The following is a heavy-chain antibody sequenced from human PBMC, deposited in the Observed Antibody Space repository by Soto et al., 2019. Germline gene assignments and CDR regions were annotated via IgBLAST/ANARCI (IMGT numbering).Heavy chain of an antibody. Sequence: PGGSPRLSCAASGFTFSSYGMHWVRQAPGKGLEWVAVISYDGSNKYYADSVKGRFTISRDNSKNTLYLQMNSLRAEDTAVYYCARDRQRGTEGLYYYYGMDVWGQGTTVTVSS. CDR2: ISYDGSNK. D-gene: IGHD5-12*01. CDR1: GFTFSSYG. V-gene: IGHV3-30*03. CDR3: ARDRQRGTEGLYYYYGMDV. J-gene: IGHJ6*02.